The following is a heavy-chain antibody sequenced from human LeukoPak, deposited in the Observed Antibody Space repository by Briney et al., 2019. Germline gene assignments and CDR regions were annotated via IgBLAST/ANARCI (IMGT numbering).Heavy chain of an antibody. CDR1: GFTFSSYW. V-gene: IGHV3-7*01. CDR3: ARVLDRYIRGYSYGY. D-gene: IGHD5-18*01. Sequence: SGGSLRLSCAASGFTFSSYWMSWVRQAPGKGLEWVANIKQDGSEKYYVDSVKGRFTISRDNAKNSLYLQMNSLRAEDTAVYYCARVLDRYIRGYSYGYWGQGTLVTVSS. CDR2: IKQDGSEK. J-gene: IGHJ4*02.